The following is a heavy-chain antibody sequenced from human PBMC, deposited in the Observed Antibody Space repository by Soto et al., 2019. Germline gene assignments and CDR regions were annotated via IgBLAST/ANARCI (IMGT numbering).Heavy chain of an antibody. V-gene: IGHV1-69*13. CDR3: ARDLGVAGNYYYGMDF. CDR2: IIPIFGTA. J-gene: IGHJ6*02. D-gene: IGHD6-19*01. CDR1: GGTFSSYA. Sequence: GASVKVSCKASGGTFSSYAISWVRQAPGQGLEWMGGIIPIFGTANYAQKFQGRVTITADESTSTAYMELSSLRSEDTAVYYCARDLGVAGNYYYGMDFWGQGTTVTVSS.